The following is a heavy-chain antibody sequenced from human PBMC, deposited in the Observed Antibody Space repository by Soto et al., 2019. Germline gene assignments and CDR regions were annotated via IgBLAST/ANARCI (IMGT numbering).Heavy chain of an antibody. Sequence: TSETLSLTCTVSGGSLSGYYWSWLRQPPGKGLEWIGDFYSSGSPHHNPSLKNRVSISEDRSKNEFSLKLSSVTAADTAIYYCARESYYDSSGIGFDSWGQGTLVTVSS. J-gene: IGHJ4*02. CDR3: ARESYYDSSGIGFDS. V-gene: IGHV4-59*01. D-gene: IGHD3-22*01. CDR1: GGSLSGYY. CDR2: FYSSGSP.